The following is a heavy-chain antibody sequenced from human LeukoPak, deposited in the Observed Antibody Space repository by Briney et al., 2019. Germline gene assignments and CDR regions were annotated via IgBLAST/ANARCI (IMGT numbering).Heavy chain of an antibody. CDR3: ARHYGSGTYRPFDY. D-gene: IGHD3-10*01. CDR1: GGSISTYY. CDR2: TYYSGNT. J-gene: IGHJ4*02. Sequence: SETLSLTCSVSGGSISTYYWSWMRQPPGKGLEWIGYTYYSGNTNYNPSLKSRVTISVDTSKNQLSLNLTSVTAADTAVYYCARHYGSGTYRPFDYWGQGTLVTVSS. V-gene: IGHV4-59*08.